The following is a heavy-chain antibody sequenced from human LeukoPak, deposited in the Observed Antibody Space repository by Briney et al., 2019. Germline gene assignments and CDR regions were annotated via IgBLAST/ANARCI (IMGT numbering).Heavy chain of an antibody. J-gene: IGHJ3*02. CDR2: ISSSGSTI. V-gene: IGHV3-11*01. CDR1: GFTFSDYY. Sequence: PGGSLRLSCAASGFTFSDYYMSWIRQAPGKGLEWVSYISSSGSTIYYADSVKGRFTISRDNAKNSLYLQMNSLRAEDTAVYYCARAPERLLVDYGDYGCDAFDIWGQGTMVTVSS. CDR3: ARAPERLLVDYGDYGCDAFDI. D-gene: IGHD4-17*01.